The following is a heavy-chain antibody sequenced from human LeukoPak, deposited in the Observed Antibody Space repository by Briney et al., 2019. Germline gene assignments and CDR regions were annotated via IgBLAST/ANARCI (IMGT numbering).Heavy chain of an antibody. D-gene: IGHD1-26*01. CDR2: IYHSGST. CDR1: GYSISSGYY. CDR3: ASGSYYFDY. V-gene: IGHV4-38-2*01. J-gene: IGHJ4*02. Sequence: SETLSLTCAASGYSISSGYYWGWLRQPPGKGLEWIGSIYHSGSTYYNPSLKSRVTISVDTSKNQFSLKLSSVTAADTAVYYCASGSYYFDYWGQGTLVTVSS.